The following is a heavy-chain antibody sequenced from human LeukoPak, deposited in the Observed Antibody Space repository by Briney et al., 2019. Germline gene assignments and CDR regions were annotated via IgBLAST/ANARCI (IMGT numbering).Heavy chain of an antibody. CDR2: INHSGST. CDR1: GFTFSTYG. Sequence: GSLRLSCAASGFTFSTYGMHWVRQAPGKGLEWIGEINHSGSTNYNPSLKSRVTISVDTSKNQFSLKLSSVTAADTAVYYCASPYTAMVPTNFGQDAFDIWGQGTMVTVSS. CDR3: ASPYTAMVPTNFGQDAFDI. D-gene: IGHD5-18*01. V-gene: IGHV4-34*01. J-gene: IGHJ3*02.